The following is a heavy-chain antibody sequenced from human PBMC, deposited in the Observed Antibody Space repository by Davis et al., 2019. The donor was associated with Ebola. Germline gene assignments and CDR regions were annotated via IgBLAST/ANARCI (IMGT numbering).Heavy chain of an antibody. Sequence: GGSLRLSCAASGFTFTRYWMSWIRQAPGKGLEWVANIKQDGSEKYYVDSVKGRFTISRDNAKNSLYLQMNSLRDEDTAVYYCARDPTQWLVLAFDIWGQGTMVTVSS. CDR3: ARDPTQWLVLAFDI. J-gene: IGHJ3*02. V-gene: IGHV3-7*01. CDR2: IKQDGSEK. CDR1: GFTFTRYW. D-gene: IGHD6-19*01.